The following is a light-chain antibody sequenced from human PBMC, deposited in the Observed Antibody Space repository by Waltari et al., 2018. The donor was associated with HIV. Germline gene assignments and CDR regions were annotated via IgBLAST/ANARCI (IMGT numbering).Light chain of an antibody. CDR2: YDS. CDR3: QVWDSSSDHVL. J-gene: IGLJ3*02. Sequence: SSVLTQPPSVSVAPGKTARITCGGNNIESKSVNWYQQKPGQAPALVIYYDSDRPSGIPERFSGSNSGDTATLTISRVGDGDEADYYCQVWDSSSDHVLFGGGTKLTVL. V-gene: IGLV3-21*04. CDR1: NIESKS.